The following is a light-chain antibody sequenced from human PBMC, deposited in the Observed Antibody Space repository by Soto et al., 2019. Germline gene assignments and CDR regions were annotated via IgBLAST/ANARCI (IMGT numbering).Light chain of an antibody. J-gene: IGKJ5*01. CDR3: QHYNNWPSIT. CDR2: GAS. V-gene: IGKV3-15*01. CDR1: QSVSSN. Sequence: IMMKQSPATLSVTPGERATLSCRASQSVSSNLAWYQQKPGQAPRLLIYGASTRANGIPARFSGSGSGTEFTLTISSRQSEDFAVYYCQHYNNWPSITFGQGTRLEIK.